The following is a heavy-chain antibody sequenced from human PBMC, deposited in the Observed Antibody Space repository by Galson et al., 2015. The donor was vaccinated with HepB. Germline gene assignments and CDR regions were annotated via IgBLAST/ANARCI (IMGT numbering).Heavy chain of an antibody. CDR2: INLSGGA. CDR3: ARVLQPYYDFWSRSGSRYFDY. CDR1: GGSLTGHY. D-gene: IGHD3-3*01. J-gene: IGHJ4*02. Sequence: LSLTCGVYGGSLTGHYWSWIRQFPGKGLEWIGEINLSGGANYNPSLKSRVAMFVNTSKNQFSLTLTSVTTADTAIYYCARVLQPYYDFWSRSGSRYFDYWGQGTLVTVSS. V-gene: IGHV4-34*01.